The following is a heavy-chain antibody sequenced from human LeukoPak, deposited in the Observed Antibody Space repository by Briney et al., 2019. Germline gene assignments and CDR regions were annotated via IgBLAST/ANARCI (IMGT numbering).Heavy chain of an antibody. J-gene: IGHJ4*02. V-gene: IGHV3-23*01. CDR1: GFTFSSYA. Sequence: LPGRSLRLSCAASGFTFSSYAMHWVRQAPGKGLEWVSAISGSGGSTYYADSVKGRFTISRDNSKNTLYLQMNSLRAEDTAVYYCAKDPIVVVVAALYYFDYWGQGTLVTVSS. CDR2: ISGSGGST. D-gene: IGHD2-15*01. CDR3: AKDPIVVVVAALYYFDY.